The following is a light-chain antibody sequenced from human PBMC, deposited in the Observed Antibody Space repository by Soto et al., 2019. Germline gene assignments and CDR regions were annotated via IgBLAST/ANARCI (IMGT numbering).Light chain of an antibody. CDR2: GAS. J-gene: IGKJ1*01. V-gene: IGKV3-20*01. CDR3: QQYGGPPWT. CDR1: QSVSSSW. Sequence: EIVLTQSPGTLSSSPGERATLSCRAGQSVSSSWLAWYQQKPGQAPRLLIYGASSRATGVPDRFSGSGSGTDFTLTISRLEPEDSAVFYCQQYGGPPWTFGQGTKVEIQ.